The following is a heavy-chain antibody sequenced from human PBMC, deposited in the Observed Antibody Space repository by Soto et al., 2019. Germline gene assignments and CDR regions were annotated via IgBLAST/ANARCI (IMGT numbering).Heavy chain of an antibody. Sequence: PSETLSLTCTVSGGSVSRGDYYWSWIRQPPGKGLEWIAYVYYTGGSYYNPSLKSRATISIDTSKNQFSLKMNSVTAADTAVYYCARDYRSGYDNWGQGVLVTVSS. CDR1: GGSVSRGDYY. CDR2: VYYTGGS. J-gene: IGHJ4*02. D-gene: IGHD6-19*01. CDR3: ARDYRSGYDN. V-gene: IGHV4-30-4*02.